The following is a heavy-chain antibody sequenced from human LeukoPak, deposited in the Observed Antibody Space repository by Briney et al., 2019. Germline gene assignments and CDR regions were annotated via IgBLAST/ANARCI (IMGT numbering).Heavy chain of an antibody. V-gene: IGHV4-39*01. CDR3: ARLTGADDAFDI. J-gene: IGHJ3*02. D-gene: IGHD7-27*01. CDR1: DGSISSSSYY. CDR2: IYYSGST. Sequence: PSETLSLTCTVSDGSISSSSYYWGWIRHPPGKGLAWIGSIYYSGSTYYNASLKSRVTMSVDTSKNQFFLKLSSVTAADTAVYYCARLTGADDAFDIWGQGTMVTVSS.